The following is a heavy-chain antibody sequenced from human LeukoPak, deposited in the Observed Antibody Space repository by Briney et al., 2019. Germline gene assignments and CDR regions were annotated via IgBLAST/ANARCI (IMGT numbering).Heavy chain of an antibody. D-gene: IGHD2-8*01. CDR1: GGSISSYY. V-gene: IGHV4-59*01. CDR2: IYYSGST. CDR3: ARLTNMETDVTPTYYMDV. Sequence: SETLSLTCTVSGGSISSYYWSWIRQPPVKGLEWIGYIYYSGSTNYNPSLKSRVTISVDTSKSQFSLKLSSVTAADTAVYYCARLTNMETDVTPTYYMDVWGKGTTVTVSS. J-gene: IGHJ6*03.